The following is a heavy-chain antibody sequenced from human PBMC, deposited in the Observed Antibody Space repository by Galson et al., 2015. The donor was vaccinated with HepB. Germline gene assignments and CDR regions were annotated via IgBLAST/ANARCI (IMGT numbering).Heavy chain of an antibody. J-gene: IGHJ4*02. V-gene: IGHV1-69*13. CDR2: IIPIFGTA. CDR3: ARYLPPGRGRRYYDSSGYSY. Sequence: SVKVSCKASGGTFSSYAISWVRQAPGQGLEWMGGIIPIFGTANYAQKFQGRVTITADESTSTAYMELSSLRSEDTAVYYCARYLPPGRGRRYYDSSGYSYWGQGTLVTVSS. CDR1: GGTFSSYA. D-gene: IGHD3-22*01.